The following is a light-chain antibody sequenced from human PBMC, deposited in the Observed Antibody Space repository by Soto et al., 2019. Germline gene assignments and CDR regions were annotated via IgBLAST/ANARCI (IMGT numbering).Light chain of an antibody. J-gene: IGLJ3*02. V-gene: IGLV2-23*02. CDR1: SSDIGIYNL. CDR2: EAT. CDR3: CLSASRTTFM. Sequence: QSVLTQPASVSGSPGQSITISCTGTSSDIGIYNLVSWYQQHPGKAPKLIIDEATKRPSWVSNRFSGSKSGNTVSLTVSGLQAEDEADYYGCLSASRTTFMFGGGTKLTVL.